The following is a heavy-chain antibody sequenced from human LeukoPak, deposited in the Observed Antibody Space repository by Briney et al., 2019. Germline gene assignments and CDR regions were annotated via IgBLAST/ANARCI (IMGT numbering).Heavy chain of an antibody. D-gene: IGHD2-2*02. CDR3: ARGYCSSTSCYRLIY. CDR2: INPNSGGT. CDR1: GYTFTGYY. V-gene: IGHV1-2*02. Sequence: ASVKVSCKASGYTFTGYYMHWVRQAPGQGLEWMGWINPNSGGTNYAQKFQGRVTMTRDTSISTAYMELSRLRSDDTAVYYCARGYCSSTSCYRLIYWGQGTLVTVSS. J-gene: IGHJ4*02.